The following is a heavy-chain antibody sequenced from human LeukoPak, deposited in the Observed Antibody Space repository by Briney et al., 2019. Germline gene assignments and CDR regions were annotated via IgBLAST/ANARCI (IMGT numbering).Heavy chain of an antibody. CDR3: AKDPDYDSSGLMGY. J-gene: IGHJ4*02. V-gene: IGHV3-23*01. CDR2: ISGSGGST. D-gene: IGHD3-22*01. Sequence: RPGGSLRLSCAASGFTFSSYTMSWVRQASGKGLEWVSAISGSGGSTYYADSVKGRFTISRDNSKNTLYLQMNSLRAEDTAVYYCAKDPDYDSSGLMGYWGQGTLVTVSS. CDR1: GFTFSSYT.